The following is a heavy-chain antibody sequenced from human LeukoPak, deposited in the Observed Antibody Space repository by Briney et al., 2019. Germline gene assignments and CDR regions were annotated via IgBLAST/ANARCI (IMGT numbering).Heavy chain of an antibody. CDR1: GFTFSTYA. CDR3: AKERSMSSSTLLVGDY. J-gene: IGHJ4*02. V-gene: IGHV3-23*01. CDR2: ISGSGSST. D-gene: IGHD2-2*01. Sequence: PGGSLRLSCAASGFTFSTYAMSWVRQAPGKGLEWVSAISGSGSSTHYADSVKGRFTISRDNSKNTLYLQMNSLRAEDTAVYYCAKERSMSSSTLLVGDYWGQGILVTVSS.